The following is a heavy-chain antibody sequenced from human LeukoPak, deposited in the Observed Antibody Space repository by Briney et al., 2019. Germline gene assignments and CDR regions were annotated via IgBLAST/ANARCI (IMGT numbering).Heavy chain of an antibody. CDR1: GFTFSSYD. J-gene: IGHJ3*01. CDR3: ARAGGSSGYFVFDF. Sequence: GRSLRLSCAAFGFTFSSYDMHWVRQTTGEGLEWVSAIGVAGNPYYPDSVKGRFTISRENAKNSLYLQMNSLRADDTAVYYCARAGGSSGYFVFDFWGQGTMVTVSS. CDR2: IGVAGNP. D-gene: IGHD3-10*01. V-gene: IGHV3-13*05.